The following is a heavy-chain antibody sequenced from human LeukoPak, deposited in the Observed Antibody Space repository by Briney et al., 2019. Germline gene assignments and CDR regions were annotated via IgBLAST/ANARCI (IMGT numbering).Heavy chain of an antibody. CDR1: GNTFTGFY. D-gene: IGHD2-15*01. V-gene: IGHV1-2*02. J-gene: IGHJ4*02. CDR2: INPKNGDT. CDR3: ARDGGEKSFDY. Sequence: ASVKVSCKASGNTFTGFYMHWVRQAPGQGLEWMGWINPKNGDTNYAQTFQGRVTMTRDTSISTAYMELNRLRSDDTVVYYCARDGGEKSFDYWGQGVLVAVSS.